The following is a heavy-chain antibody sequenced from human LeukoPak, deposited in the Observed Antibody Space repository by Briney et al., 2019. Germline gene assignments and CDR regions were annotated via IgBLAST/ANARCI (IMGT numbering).Heavy chain of an antibody. CDR1: GFTVSSNY. D-gene: IGHD1-26*01. J-gene: IGHJ4*02. CDR2: IWYDGSDK. Sequence: GGSLRLSCAASGFTVSSNYMSWVRQAPGKGLEWVAVIWYDGSDKYYADSVKGRFTISRDNSKNTLYLQMNSLRAEDTAMYYCATNSGSPGGYWGQGTLVTISS. V-gene: IGHV3-33*08. CDR3: ATNSGSPGGY.